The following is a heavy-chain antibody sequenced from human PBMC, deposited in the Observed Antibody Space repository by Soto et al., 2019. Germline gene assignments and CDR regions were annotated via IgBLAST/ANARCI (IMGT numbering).Heavy chain of an antibody. CDR3: AKNQGVELVPLATVDWFDP. D-gene: IGHD1-26*01. CDR1: GFIFENFG. Sequence: GGSLRLCCAASGFIFENFGMSWVRQAPGKGLEWISSISGSGFKKYYADSVKGRFTISRDNSKSTVYLELNNLSAEDTAVYHCAKNQGVELVPLATVDWFDPWGQGSVVTVSS. CDR2: ISGSGFKK. J-gene: IGHJ5*02. V-gene: IGHV3-23*01.